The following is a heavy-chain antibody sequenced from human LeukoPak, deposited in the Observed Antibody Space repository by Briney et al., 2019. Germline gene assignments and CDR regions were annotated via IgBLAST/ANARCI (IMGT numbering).Heavy chain of an antibody. V-gene: IGHV4-30-4*01. CDR1: GGSISSGDYY. Sequence: SETLSLTCTVSGGSISSGDYYWSWIRQPPGKGLEWIGYIYYSGSTYCNPSLKSRVTISVDTSKNQFSLKLSSVTAADTAVYYCAREVWVDCSGGSCYSNWFDPWGQGTLVTVSS. CDR3: AREVWVDCSGGSCYSNWFDP. CDR2: IYYSGST. J-gene: IGHJ5*02. D-gene: IGHD2-15*01.